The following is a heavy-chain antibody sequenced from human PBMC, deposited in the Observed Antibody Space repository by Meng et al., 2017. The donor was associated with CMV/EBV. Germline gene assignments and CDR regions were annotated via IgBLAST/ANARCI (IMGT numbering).Heavy chain of an antibody. CDR2: ISSSGSTI. CDR3: AREGRTYYYDSSGYYYVDNWFDP. V-gene: IGHV3-48*03. Sequence: GESLKISCAASGFTFSSYEMNWVRQAPGKGLEWVSYISSSGSTIYYSDSVKGRYTISRDNAKNSLYLQMNSLRAEDTAVYYCAREGRTYYYDSSGYYYVDNWFDPWGQGTLVTVSS. CDR1: GFTFSSYE. D-gene: IGHD3-22*01. J-gene: IGHJ5*02.